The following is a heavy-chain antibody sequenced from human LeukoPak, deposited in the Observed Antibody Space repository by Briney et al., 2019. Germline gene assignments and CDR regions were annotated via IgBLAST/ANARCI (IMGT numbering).Heavy chain of an antibody. J-gene: IGHJ4*02. CDR1: GFTFSSCS. Sequence: GGSLRLSCAASGFTFSSCSMNWVRRAPGKGREWVSSISSSSSYIYYADSVKGRFTISRDNAKNSLYLQMNSLRAEDTAVYYCARDQWSSYFDYWGQGTLVTVSS. D-gene: IGHD2-8*01. CDR2: ISSSSSYI. CDR3: ARDQWSSYFDY. V-gene: IGHV3-21*01.